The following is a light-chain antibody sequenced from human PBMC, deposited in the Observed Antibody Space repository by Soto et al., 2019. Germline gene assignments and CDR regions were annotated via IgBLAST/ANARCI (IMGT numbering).Light chain of an antibody. V-gene: IGLV2-14*01. CDR2: DVS. J-gene: IGLJ2*01. Sequence: QSALTQPASVSGSPGQAITISCTGTSSDVGGYNYVCWYQQYPGKAPKLIIYDVSNRPSGISNRFSGSRAGNTASLTISGLQAEDEADYYCSLHRGISTLVVFGGGTKVTVL. CDR1: SSDVGGYNY. CDR3: SLHRGISTLVV.